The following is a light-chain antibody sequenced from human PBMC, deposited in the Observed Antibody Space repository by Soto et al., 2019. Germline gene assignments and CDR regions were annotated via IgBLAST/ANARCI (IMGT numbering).Light chain of an antibody. CDR3: QQRSNWPPT. J-gene: IGKJ4*01. V-gene: IGKV3-11*01. Sequence: EIVLTQSPAILSLSPGERATLSCRASQSVSSYLAWYQQKPGQAPRLLIYDTSNRATGIPARFSGSGSGTDFTLTISSLEPEDFAVYYCQQRSNWPPTFGGGTKVEI. CDR1: QSVSSY. CDR2: DTS.